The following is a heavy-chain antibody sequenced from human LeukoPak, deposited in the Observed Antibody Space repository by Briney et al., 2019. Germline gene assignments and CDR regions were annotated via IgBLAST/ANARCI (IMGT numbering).Heavy chain of an antibody. CDR1: GYTFTSYD. V-gene: IGHV1-8*01. CDR3: ARGDLLSGSYLDGYY. J-gene: IGHJ4*02. D-gene: IGHD1-26*01. CDR2: MNPNSSNT. Sequence: GASVKVSCKVSGYTFTSYDINWVRQATGQRLEWMGWMNPNSSNTAYAQKFQGRVTMPRTTSLSTAYMELSSLRSVDPAVYYCARGDLLSGSYLDGYYWGQGTLVTVSS.